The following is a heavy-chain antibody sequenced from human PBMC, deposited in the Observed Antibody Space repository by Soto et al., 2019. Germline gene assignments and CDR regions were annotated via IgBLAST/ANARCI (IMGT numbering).Heavy chain of an antibody. D-gene: IGHD3-10*01. V-gene: IGHV3-30*18. CDR2: ISYDGSKK. Sequence: QVQLVESGGGVVQPGRSLRLSCAASGFTFHSCHMHWVRQAPGKGLEWVAVISYDGSKKYYADSVKGRFTVSRDNSENTLYLQMNSLRAEDTALYYCAKERRGRGSFDYWGQGTLVTVSS. CDR1: GFTFHSCH. CDR3: AKERRGRGSFDY. J-gene: IGHJ4*02.